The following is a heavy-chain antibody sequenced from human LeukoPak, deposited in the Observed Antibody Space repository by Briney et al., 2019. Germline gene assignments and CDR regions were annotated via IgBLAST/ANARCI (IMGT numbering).Heavy chain of an antibody. CDR2: INKSGTYV. J-gene: IGHJ4*02. CDR3: ARGAVDAMYYLDS. Sequence: GGSLRLSCAASGFTFSSYTMTWVRQAPGKGLAWVSSINKSGTYVYYADSVKGRFTISRDISKKTVYVQMNRLRSEDTAVYYCARGAVDAMYYLDSWGQGTLVAVSS. CDR1: GFTFSSYT. D-gene: IGHD3-16*01. V-gene: IGHV3-21*01.